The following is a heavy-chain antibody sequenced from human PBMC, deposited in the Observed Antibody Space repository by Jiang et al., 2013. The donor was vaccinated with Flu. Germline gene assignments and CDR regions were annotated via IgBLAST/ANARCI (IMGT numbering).Heavy chain of an antibody. V-gene: IGHV1-2*04. J-gene: IGHJ4*02. CDR3: ARGYYYDSSGYQFPFDY. CDR2: INPNSGGT. Sequence: SVKVSCKASGYTFTGYYMHWVRQAPGQGLEWMGWINPNSGGTNYAQKFQGWVTMTRDTSISTAYMELSRLRSDDTAVYYCARGYYYDSSGYQFPFDYWGQGTLVTVSS. CDR1: GYTFTGYY. D-gene: IGHD3-22*01.